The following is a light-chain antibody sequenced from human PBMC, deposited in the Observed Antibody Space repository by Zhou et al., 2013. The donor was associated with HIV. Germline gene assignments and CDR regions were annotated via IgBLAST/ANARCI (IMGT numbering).Light chain of an antibody. CDR2: KAS. CDR1: HSISSW. V-gene: IGKV1-5*03. CDR3: QQSYRTLWLT. J-gene: IGKJ4*01. Sequence: IQLTQSPSSLSASVGDRVTITCRASHSISSWLAWYQQKPGKAPKLLIYKASSLQSGVPSRFSGSGSGTEFTLTISSLQPDDFATYYCQQSYRTLWLTFGGGTKVEIK.